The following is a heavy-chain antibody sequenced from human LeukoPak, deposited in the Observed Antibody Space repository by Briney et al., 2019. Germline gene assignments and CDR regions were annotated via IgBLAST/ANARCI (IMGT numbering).Heavy chain of an antibody. D-gene: IGHD2-2*01. V-gene: IGHV3-23*01. CDR3: AKDHEIVVVPAAMVY. CDR1: GFTFSSYA. Sequence: GGSLRLSCAASGFTFSSYAMRWVRQAPGKGLEWVSAISGSGGSTYYADSVKGRFTISRDNSKKTLYLQMNSLRAEDTAVYYFAKDHEIVVVPAAMVYWGQGTLVTVSS. J-gene: IGHJ4*02. CDR2: ISGSGGST.